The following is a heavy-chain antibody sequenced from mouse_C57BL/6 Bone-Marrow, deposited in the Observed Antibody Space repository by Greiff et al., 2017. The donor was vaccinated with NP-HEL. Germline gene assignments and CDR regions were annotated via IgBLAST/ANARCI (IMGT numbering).Heavy chain of an antibody. V-gene: IGHV1-7*01. CDR1: GYTFTSYW. J-gene: IGHJ4*01. CDR3: ARWLLRGYYAMDY. D-gene: IGHD2-3*01. Sequence: VQLQQSGAELAKPGASVKLSCKASGYTFTSYWMHWVKQRPGQGLEWIGYINPSSGYTKYNQKFKDKATLTADKSSSKAYMQLSSLTYDDSAVYYCARWLLRGYYAMDYWGQGTSVTVSS. CDR2: INPSSGYT.